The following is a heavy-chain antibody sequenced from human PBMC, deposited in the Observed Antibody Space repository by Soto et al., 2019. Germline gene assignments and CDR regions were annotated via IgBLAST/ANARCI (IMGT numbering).Heavy chain of an antibody. J-gene: IGHJ4*02. Sequence: QLQLQESCPGLVKPSETLSLTCTVSGASIISSTYQWGWIRQPPGRGLEWIWSAYYSESTYYNPSLKSRVTISADTSKNQFSPKVSSVTAADTAVYDCASHRNWKVDYWGQGTLVTVSS. CDR1: GASIISSTYQ. CDR2: AYYSEST. CDR3: ASHRNWKVDY. D-gene: IGHD1-1*01. V-gene: IGHV4-39*01.